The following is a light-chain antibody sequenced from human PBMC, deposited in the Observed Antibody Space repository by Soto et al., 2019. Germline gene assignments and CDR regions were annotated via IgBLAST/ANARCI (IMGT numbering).Light chain of an antibody. V-gene: IGLV3-21*02. J-gene: IGLJ2*01. CDR1: TIGSKS. CDR2: DDS. Sequence: SYELTQPPSVSVAPGQTAMITCGGNTIGSKSVHWYQQQPGQAPVLVVYDDSDRPSGIPERFSGSNSENTATLTISRVEAGDEADYYCQVWDSSRDPSVFGGGTKLTVL. CDR3: QVWDSSRDPSV.